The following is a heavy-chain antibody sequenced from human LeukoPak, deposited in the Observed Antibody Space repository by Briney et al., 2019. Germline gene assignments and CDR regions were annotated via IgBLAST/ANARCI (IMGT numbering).Heavy chain of an antibody. CDR3: ARLSDSSSSY. CDR1: GGSFSGYY. V-gene: IGHV4-34*01. CDR2: INHSGST. D-gene: IGHD6-6*01. J-gene: IGHJ4*02. Sequence: PSETLSLTCAVYGGSFSGYYWSWIRQPPGKGLEWIGEINHSGSTNYNPSLKSRVTISVDTSKNQFSLKLSSVTAADTAVYYCARLSDSSSSYWGQGTLVTVSS.